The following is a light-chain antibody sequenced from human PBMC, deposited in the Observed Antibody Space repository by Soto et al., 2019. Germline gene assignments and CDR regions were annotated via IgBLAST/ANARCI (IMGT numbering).Light chain of an antibody. CDR2: GAS. V-gene: IGKV3D-15*01. Sequence: EIVITQSPANLSVSPGERATLSCRTSQSVSSNLAWYQQKPGQAPRLLIYGASTRATGIPARFSGSGAGTECTRTISSLQSEDFAIYYCQQYNNSTQTLGQGTQVDIK. CDR1: QSVSSN. J-gene: IGKJ1*01. CDR3: QQYNNSTQT.